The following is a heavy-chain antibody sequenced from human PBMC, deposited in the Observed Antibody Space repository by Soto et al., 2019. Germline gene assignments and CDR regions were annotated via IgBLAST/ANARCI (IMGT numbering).Heavy chain of an antibody. V-gene: IGHV3-30*04. CDR3: ARQGGSSGIWYFDY. CDR2: TSHDENYK. D-gene: IGHD6-6*01. CDR1: GFTFSGYA. J-gene: IGHJ4*02. Sequence: QVQLVESGGGVVQPGRSLRLSCAASGFTFSGYAMHWVRQAPGKGLEWVAATSHDENYKYYADSVKGRFTISRDNSKNTLFLQMNSLRTEDTAVYYCARQGGSSGIWYFDYWGQGSLVTVSS.